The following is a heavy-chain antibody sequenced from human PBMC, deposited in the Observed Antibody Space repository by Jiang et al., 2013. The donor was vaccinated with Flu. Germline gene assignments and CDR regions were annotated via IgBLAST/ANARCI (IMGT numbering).Heavy chain of an antibody. CDR3: VRPGTTDTSSRQYFDY. J-gene: IGHJ4*02. V-gene: IGHV4-39*01. CDR1: GGSISSSSFY. Sequence: YGSGLVKPPETLSLTCTVSGGSISSSSFYWGWVRQSPGKGLEWIGNVYDTRIASYNPSLLGRVTISADTSKNQFSLKLNSVTAADFTAVYYCVRPGTTDTSSRQYFDYWGQGTLVIVSS. D-gene: IGHD1/OR15-1a*01. CDR2: VYDTRIA.